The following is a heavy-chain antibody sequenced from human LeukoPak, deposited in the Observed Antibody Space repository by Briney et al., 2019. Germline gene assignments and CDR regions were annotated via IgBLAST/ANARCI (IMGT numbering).Heavy chain of an antibody. CDR1: GGSFSGYY. CDR3: ARGRDGYDLYYFDY. CDR2: INHSGST. Sequence: SETLSLTCAVYGGSFSGYYWSWIRQPPGRGLEWIGEINHSGSTIYNPSLKSRVTISVDTSKNQFSLKLSSVTAADTAVYYCARGRDGYDLYYFDYWGQGTLVTVSS. D-gene: IGHD5-12*01. J-gene: IGHJ4*02. V-gene: IGHV4-34*01.